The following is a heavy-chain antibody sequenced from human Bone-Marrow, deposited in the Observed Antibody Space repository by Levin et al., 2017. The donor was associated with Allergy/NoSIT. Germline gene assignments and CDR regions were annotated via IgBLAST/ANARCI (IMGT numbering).Heavy chain of an antibody. Sequence: AASVKVSCKASGGTFSNYAITWVRQAPGQGLEWLGGTIPLFRTANYAQKFQGRVTITADESTSTVYMELSSLRSEDTAVYYCAAFGVYSGFEAPFDHWGQGALVTVSS. D-gene: IGHD5-12*01. CDR3: AAFGVYSGFEAPFDH. CDR1: GGTFSNYA. CDR2: TIPLFRTA. J-gene: IGHJ4*02. V-gene: IGHV1-69*13.